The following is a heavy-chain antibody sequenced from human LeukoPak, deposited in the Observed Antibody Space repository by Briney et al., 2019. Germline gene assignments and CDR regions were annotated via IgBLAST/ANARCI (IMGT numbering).Heavy chain of an antibody. D-gene: IGHD6-19*01. CDR1: GYTFTSYA. Sequence: ASVKVSCKASGYTFTSYAISWVRQAPGQGLEWMGWISAYNGNTNYAQNFQGRVTMTTDTSTRTAYMELRSLRFNDTAAYYCARMHSSGWPLDAFDFWGQGTMVTVSS. V-gene: IGHV1-18*01. CDR2: ISAYNGNT. CDR3: ARMHSSGWPLDAFDF. J-gene: IGHJ3*01.